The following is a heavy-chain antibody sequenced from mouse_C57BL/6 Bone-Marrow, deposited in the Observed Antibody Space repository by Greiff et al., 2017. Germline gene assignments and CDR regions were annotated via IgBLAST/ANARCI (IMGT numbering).Heavy chain of an antibody. J-gene: IGHJ2*01. Sequence: VKLQESGAELVKPGASVKISCKASGYAFSSYWMNWVKQRPGKGLEWIGQIYPGDGDTNYNGKFKGKATLTADKSSSTAYMQLSSLTSEDSAVYFCARLEDGNYKELGYWGQGTTLTVSS. D-gene: IGHD2-1*01. V-gene: IGHV1-80*01. CDR2: IYPGDGDT. CDR1: GYAFSSYW. CDR3: ARLEDGNYKELGY.